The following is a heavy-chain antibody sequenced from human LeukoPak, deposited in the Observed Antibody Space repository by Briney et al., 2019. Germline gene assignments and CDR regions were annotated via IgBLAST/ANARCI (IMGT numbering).Heavy chain of an antibody. CDR2: ISSSGSTI. D-gene: IGHD4-11*01. CDR1: GFTFSDYY. V-gene: IGHV3-11*01. Sequence: GGSLRVSCAASGFTFSDYYMSWIRQAPGKGLEWVSYISSSGSTIYYADSVKGRFTISRDNAKNSLYLQMNSLRAEDTAVYYCARGGEMTTVPLDWFDPWGQGTLVTVSS. J-gene: IGHJ5*02. CDR3: ARGGEMTTVPLDWFDP.